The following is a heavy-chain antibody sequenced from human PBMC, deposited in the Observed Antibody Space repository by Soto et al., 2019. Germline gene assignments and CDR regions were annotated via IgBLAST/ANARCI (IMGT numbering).Heavy chain of an antibody. CDR3: AGGDRQRLDY. V-gene: IGHV4-59*01. Sequence: QVQLQESGPGLVRPSEALSLTCTVSNGSISHYYWSWIRQSPGKGLEWIAYIYDSGITNYNPSLKSRVPISVDTSKNQFSLKPSSVTAADTATDYCAGGDRQRLDYWGQGILVTVSS. CDR2: IYDSGIT. D-gene: IGHD3-16*01. CDR1: NGSISHYY. J-gene: IGHJ4*02.